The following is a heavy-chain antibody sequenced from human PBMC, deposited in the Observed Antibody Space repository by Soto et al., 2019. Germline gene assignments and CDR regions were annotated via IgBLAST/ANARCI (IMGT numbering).Heavy chain of an antibody. D-gene: IGHD3-10*02. CDR3: AKLGSGSLAKFMDV. J-gene: IGHJ6*02. CDR1: GFTFSSYG. V-gene: IGHV3-30*18. CDR2: ISYDGSNK. Sequence: SLSLSCAASGFTFSSYGMHWVRQAPGKGLEWVAVISYDGSNKYYADSVKGRFTISRDNSKNTLYLQMNSLRAEDTAVYYCAKLGSGSLAKFMDVWGQGTTVTVSS.